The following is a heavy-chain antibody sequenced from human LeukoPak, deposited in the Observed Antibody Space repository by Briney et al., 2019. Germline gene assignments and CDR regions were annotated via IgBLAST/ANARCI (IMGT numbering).Heavy chain of an antibody. D-gene: IGHD4-17*01. V-gene: IGHV1-3*01. Sequence: VASVKVSCKASGYTFTSYAMHWVRQAPGQRLEWMGWINAGNGNTKYSQKFQGRVTITRDTSASTAYMELSSLRSEDTAVYYCARVDGDHGAFDIWGQGTMVTVSS. CDR1: GYTFTSYA. CDR2: INAGNGNT. CDR3: ARVDGDHGAFDI. J-gene: IGHJ3*02.